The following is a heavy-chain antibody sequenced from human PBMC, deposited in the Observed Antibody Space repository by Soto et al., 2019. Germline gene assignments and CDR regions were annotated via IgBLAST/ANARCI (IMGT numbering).Heavy chain of an antibody. CDR2: INPDSGGT. D-gene: IGHD5-18*01. V-gene: IGHV1-2*04. CDR1: GYTFTGYY. CDR3: ARDGSYGSHFDY. J-gene: IGHJ4*02. Sequence: ASVKVSCKASGYTFTGYYMHWVRQAPGQGLEWMGWINPDSGGTNYAQKFQGWVTMTRDTSISTAYTELSRLRSDDTAVYYCARDGSYGSHFDYWGQGTLVTVSS.